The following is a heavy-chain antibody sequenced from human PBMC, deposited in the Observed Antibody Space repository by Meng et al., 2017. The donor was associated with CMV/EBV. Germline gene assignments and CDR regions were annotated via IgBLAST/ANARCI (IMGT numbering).Heavy chain of an antibody. CDR1: GSTLTELS. Sequence: VSGSTLTELSMHWVRQAPGKGLEWMGGFDPEDGETIYAQKFQGRVTMTEDTSTDTAYMELSSLRSEDTAVYYCATDLISWLQFPRDYWGQGTLVTVSS. V-gene: IGHV1-24*01. CDR3: ATDLISWLQFPRDY. J-gene: IGHJ4*02. D-gene: IGHD5-24*01. CDR2: FDPEDGET.